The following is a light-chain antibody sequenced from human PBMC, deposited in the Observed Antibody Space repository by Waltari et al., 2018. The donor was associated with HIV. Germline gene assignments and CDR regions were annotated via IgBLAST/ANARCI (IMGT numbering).Light chain of an antibody. CDR2: DVS. Sequence: QSALTQPRSVSGSPGQSVTISCTGTSSDVGGYNYVSWYQQHPGKAPKPMIYDVSKRPSGVPDRCSGSKSGNTASLTISGLQAEDEADFYCCSYVGSYTYVFGTGTKVTVL. CDR3: CSYVGSYTYV. V-gene: IGLV2-11*01. J-gene: IGLJ1*01. CDR1: SSDVGGYNY.